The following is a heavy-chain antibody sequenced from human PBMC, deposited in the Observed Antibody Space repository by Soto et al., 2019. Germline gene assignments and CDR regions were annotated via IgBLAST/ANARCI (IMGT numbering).Heavy chain of an antibody. V-gene: IGHV4-34*01. Sequence: SETLSLTCAVYGGSFSGYYWSWIRQPPGKGLEWIGEINHSGSTNYNPSLKSRVTISVDTSKNQFSLKLSSVTAADTAVYYCARGCPDIAAADDNWSDPWGQGTLVTVSS. D-gene: IGHD6-13*01. J-gene: IGHJ5*02. CDR3: ARGCPDIAAADDNWSDP. CDR2: INHSGST. CDR1: GGSFSGYY.